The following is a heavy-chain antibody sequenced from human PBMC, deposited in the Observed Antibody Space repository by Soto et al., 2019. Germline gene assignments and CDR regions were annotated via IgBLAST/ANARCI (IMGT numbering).Heavy chain of an antibody. D-gene: IGHD5-18*01. V-gene: IGHV4-38-2*01. Sequence: PSETLSLTCVVSGYSISSGYYCGWIRQPPGKGLEWIGNIYHSGSTYYNPSLKSRVTISVDTSKNQFSLKLLSVTAADTTLYYCARAKADTTLVVNPTYYFDYWGQGTLVTVSS. CDR1: GYSISSGYY. CDR2: IYHSGST. CDR3: ARAKADTTLVVNPTYYFDY. J-gene: IGHJ4*02.